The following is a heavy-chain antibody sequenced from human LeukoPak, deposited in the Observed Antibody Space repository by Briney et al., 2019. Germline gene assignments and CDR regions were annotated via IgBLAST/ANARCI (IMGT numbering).Heavy chain of an antibody. CDR3: ARARYNWNYDFDY. CDR1: GYTFTSYY. J-gene: IGHJ4*02. CDR2: INPSGGST. D-gene: IGHD1-7*01. V-gene: IGHV1-46*01. Sequence: GGSLRLSCAASGYTFTSYYMHWVRQAPGQGLEWMGIINPSGGSTSYAQKFQGRVTMTRDTSTSTVYMELSSLRSEDTAVYYCARARYNWNYDFDYWGQGTLVTVSS.